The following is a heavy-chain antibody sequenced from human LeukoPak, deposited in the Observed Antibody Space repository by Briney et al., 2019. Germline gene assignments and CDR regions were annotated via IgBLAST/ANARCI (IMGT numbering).Heavy chain of an antibody. V-gene: IGHV3-30*01. CDR1: GFTFSHYA. CDR3: ARARNGTLKY. Sequence: PGRSLRLSCAASGFTFSHYAMHWVRQAPGKGLEWVAVISYDGSHQYSADSVKGRLTIARDNSTHTLYLQMNSLRPEDTAVYYCARARNGTLKYWGQGTLVTVS. D-gene: IGHD1-26*01. J-gene: IGHJ4*02. CDR2: ISYDGSHQ.